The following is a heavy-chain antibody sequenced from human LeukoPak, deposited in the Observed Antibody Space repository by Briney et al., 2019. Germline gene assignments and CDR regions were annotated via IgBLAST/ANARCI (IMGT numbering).Heavy chain of an antibody. CDR3: ARGEVVVVEGGTNYFDY. V-gene: IGHV4-34*01. Sequence: SETLSLTCAVYGGSFSGYYWSWIRQPPGKGLEWIREINHSGSTNYKPSLKSRVTISVDTSKNQFSLKLSSVTAADTAVYYCARGEVVVVEGGTNYFDYWGQGTLVTVSS. D-gene: IGHD2-15*01. CDR1: GGSFSGYY. CDR2: INHSGST. J-gene: IGHJ4*02.